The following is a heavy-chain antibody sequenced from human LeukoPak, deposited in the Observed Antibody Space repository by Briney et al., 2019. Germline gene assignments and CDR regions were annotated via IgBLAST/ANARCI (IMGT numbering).Heavy chain of an antibody. CDR3: AKDLSGDSSSWYYFDS. CDR1: GFTFSSNW. CDR2: ISWNSGTI. V-gene: IGHV3-9*01. Sequence: GGSLRLSCAASGFTFSSNWMHWVRQAPGKGLEWVSGISWNSGTIAYADSVKGRFTISRDNAKNSLYLQMNSLRAEDTALYYCAKDLSGDSSSWYYFDSWGQGTLVTVSS. J-gene: IGHJ4*02. D-gene: IGHD6-13*01.